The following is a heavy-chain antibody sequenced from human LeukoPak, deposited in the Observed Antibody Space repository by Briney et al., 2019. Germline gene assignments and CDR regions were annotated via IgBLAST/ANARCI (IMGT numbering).Heavy chain of an antibody. CDR3: ARSGYSSSWYLSYFDY. Sequence: SETLSLTCTVSGGSINSYYWSWIRQPPGKGLEWIGCISHSGSTNYNPSLKSRVTISVDTSKNQFSLKLSSVTAADTAVYYCARSGYSSSWYLSYFDYWGQGTLVTVSS. D-gene: IGHD6-13*01. J-gene: IGHJ4*02. V-gene: IGHV4-59*01. CDR2: ISHSGST. CDR1: GGSINSYY.